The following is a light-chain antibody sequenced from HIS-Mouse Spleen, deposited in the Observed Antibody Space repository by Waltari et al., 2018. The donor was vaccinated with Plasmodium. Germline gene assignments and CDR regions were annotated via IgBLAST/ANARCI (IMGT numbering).Light chain of an antibody. CDR3: YSTDSSGNHRV. J-gene: IGLJ3*02. CDR2: EDS. CDR1: ASPTKY. V-gene: IGLV3-10*01. Sequence: SYELTPPPSVSVSPGQTASITCSVDASPTKYAYWYQQKSGQAPVLVIYEDSKRPSGIPERFSGSSSGTMATLTISGAQVEDEADYYCYSTDSSGNHRVFGGGTKLTVL.